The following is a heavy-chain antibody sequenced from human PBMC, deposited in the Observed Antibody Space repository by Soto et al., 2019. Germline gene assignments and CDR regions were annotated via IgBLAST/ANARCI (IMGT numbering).Heavy chain of an antibody. CDR3: AMVYVDVPTCPHYV. CDR1: GYSFTRYG. J-gene: IGHJ6*02. CDR2: INAYNGNT. D-gene: IGHD2-8*01. Sequence: GASVKVSCKASGYSFTRYGIGWARQAPGQGLEWMGWINAYNGNTNYAQNLQGRLTLTTDTSTTTAYMELRSLRSNDTAIYYCAMVYVDVPTCPHYVWGQGTTVLVSS. V-gene: IGHV1-18*01.